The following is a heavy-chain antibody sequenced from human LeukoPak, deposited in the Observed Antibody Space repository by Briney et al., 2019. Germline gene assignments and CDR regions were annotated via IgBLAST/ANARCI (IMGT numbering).Heavy chain of an antibody. CDR2: IYYSGST. CDR1: GGSISSSSYY. Sequence: SETLSLTCTVSGGSISSSSYYWGWIRQPPGKGLEWIGSIYYSGSTYYNPSLKSRVTISVDTSKNQFSLKLSSVTAADTAVYYYASTKTGYDSSGYYEEGYYWGQGTLVTVSS. J-gene: IGHJ4*02. D-gene: IGHD3-22*01. CDR3: ASTKTGYDSSGYYEEGYY. V-gene: IGHV4-39*01.